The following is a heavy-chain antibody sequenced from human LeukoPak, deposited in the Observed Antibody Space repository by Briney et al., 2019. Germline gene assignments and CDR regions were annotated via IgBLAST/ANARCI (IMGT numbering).Heavy chain of an antibody. D-gene: IGHD3-3*01. CDR2: MNPNSGNT. V-gene: IGHV1-8*01. Sequence: ASGKVSCKASGYTFTSYDINWVRQATGQGLEWMGWMNPNSGNTGYAQKFQGRATMTRNTSISTAYMELSSLRSEDTAVYYCARHLRSYDFWSGYPPNYYYYYGMDVWGQGTTVTVSS. CDR3: ARHLRSYDFWSGYPPNYYYYYGMDV. J-gene: IGHJ6*02. CDR1: GYTFTSYD.